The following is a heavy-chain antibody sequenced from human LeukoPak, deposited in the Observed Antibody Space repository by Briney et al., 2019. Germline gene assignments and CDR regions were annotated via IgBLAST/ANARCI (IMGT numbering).Heavy chain of an antibody. Sequence: GESLKISCKGSGYSFTSCWIGWVRQMPGKGLEWMGIIYPGDSDTRYSPSFQGQVTISADKSISTAYLQWSSLKASDTAMYYCARRVMVRGVIKLTDWFDPWGQGTLVTVSS. CDR3: ARRVMVRGVIKLTDWFDP. V-gene: IGHV5-51*01. CDR2: IYPGDSDT. CDR1: GYSFTSCW. J-gene: IGHJ5*02. D-gene: IGHD3-10*01.